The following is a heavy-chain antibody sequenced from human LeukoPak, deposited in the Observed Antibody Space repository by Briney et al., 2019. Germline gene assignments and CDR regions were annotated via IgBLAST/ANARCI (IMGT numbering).Heavy chain of an antibody. CDR1: GGSISSSSYY. Sequence: PSETLSLTCTVSGGSISSSSYYWGWIRQPPGKGLEWIGSIYYSGSTYYNPSLKSRVTISVDTSKNQFSLKLSSVTAADTAVYYCARFVRYYDFWRGLTPDYWGQGTLVTVSS. CDR3: ARFVRYYDFWRGLTPDY. V-gene: IGHV4-39*01. CDR2: IYYSGST. D-gene: IGHD3-3*01. J-gene: IGHJ4*02.